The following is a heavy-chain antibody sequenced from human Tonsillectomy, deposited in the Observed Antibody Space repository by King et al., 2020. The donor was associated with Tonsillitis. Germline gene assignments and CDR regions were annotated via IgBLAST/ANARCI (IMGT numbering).Heavy chain of an antibody. CDR2: ISYDGSDK. J-gene: IGHJ4*02. CDR3: ARDLYNNYYDSSGFCDY. CDR1: GFTFSSYP. V-gene: IGHV3-30*04. Sequence: QLVQSGGGVVQPGRSLRLSCAASGFTFSSYPLHWVRQAPGKGLEWVAVISYDGSDKYYADSVKGRFTISRDNSKSTLYLQMNSLRAEDTAVYYCARDLYNNYYDSSGFCDYWGQGTLVTVSS. D-gene: IGHD3-22*01.